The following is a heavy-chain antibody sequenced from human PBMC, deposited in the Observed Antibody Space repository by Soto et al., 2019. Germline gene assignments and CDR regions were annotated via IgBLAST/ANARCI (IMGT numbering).Heavy chain of an antibody. CDR2: ISSSSSYI. J-gene: IGHJ6*02. CDR3: ARDRGVVIRCSYYGMDV. CDR1: GFTFSSYS. D-gene: IGHD3-3*01. V-gene: IGHV3-21*01. Sequence: GGSLRLSCAASGFTFSSYSMNWVRQAPGKGLEWVSSISSSSSYIYYADSVKGRFTISRDNAKNSLYLQMNSLRAEDTAVYYCARDRGVVIRCSYYGMDVWGQGTTVTVSS.